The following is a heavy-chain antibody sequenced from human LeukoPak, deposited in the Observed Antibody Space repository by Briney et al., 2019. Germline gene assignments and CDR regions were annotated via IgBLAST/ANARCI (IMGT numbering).Heavy chain of an antibody. CDR2: IYPGDSDT. CDR1: GYTFTNYW. V-gene: IGHV5-51*01. Sequence: GESLKISCKGSGYTFTNYWIGWVRQMPGKGLEWMGIIYPGDSDTRYSPSFQGQVTISADKSISTAYLQWSSLKASDTAMYYCASSSGRPPYYFDYWGQGTLVTVSS. J-gene: IGHJ4*02. D-gene: IGHD6-19*01. CDR3: ASSSGRPPYYFDY.